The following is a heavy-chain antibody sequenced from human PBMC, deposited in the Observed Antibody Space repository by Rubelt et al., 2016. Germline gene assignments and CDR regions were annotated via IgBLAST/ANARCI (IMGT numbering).Heavy chain of an antibody. CDR1: GGSFSGYW. V-gene: IGHV4-34*01. J-gene: IGHJ4*02. D-gene: IGHD4-17*01. CDR3: ARHRYGDYFANIDY. CDR2: INHGGST. Sequence: QVRLQQWGAGLLKPSETLSLTCAVYGGSFSGYWWTWIRQAPGKGLEWIGEINHGGSTNYNPSLKGRVTISADTSKNQFSLTLNPLTAADMAMYYCARHRYGDYFANIDYWGQGTLVTVSA.